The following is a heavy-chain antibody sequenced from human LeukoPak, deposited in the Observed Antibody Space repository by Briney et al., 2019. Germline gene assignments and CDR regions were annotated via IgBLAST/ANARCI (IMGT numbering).Heavy chain of an antibody. Sequence: GASVKVSCKVSGYTLTELSMHWVRQAPGKGREGMGGFDPEDGETIYAQKFQGRVTMTEDKSTDTAYMELSSLQSEDTAVYYCAREYDYVWGSCRSGFDPWGQGTLVTVSS. CDR1: GYTLTELS. J-gene: IGHJ5*02. V-gene: IGHV1-24*01. CDR2: FDPEDGET. CDR3: AREYDYVWGSCRSGFDP. D-gene: IGHD3-16*02.